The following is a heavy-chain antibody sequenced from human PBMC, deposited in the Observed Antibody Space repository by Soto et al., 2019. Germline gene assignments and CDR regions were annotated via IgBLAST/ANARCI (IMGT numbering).Heavy chain of an antibody. CDR1: GFTFNNYG. D-gene: IGHD3-10*01. CDR2: IPYEGRYT. Sequence: QVQLVESGGGVVQPGKSLRLSCVGSGFTFNNYGIHWVRQAPGKGLEWVAVIPYEGRYTSSGDSVQGRFTISRDNSKNTVYLQMKRLREEVTAVYFCARVLGSAAPVSYPDFWGQGTLVTVSS. V-gene: IGHV3-30*03. J-gene: IGHJ4*02. CDR3: ARVLGSAAPVSYPDF.